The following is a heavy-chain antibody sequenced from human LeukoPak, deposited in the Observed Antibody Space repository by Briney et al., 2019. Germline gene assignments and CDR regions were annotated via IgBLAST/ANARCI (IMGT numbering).Heavy chain of an antibody. CDR3: ARAVSAAGLAYYYYGMDV. D-gene: IGHD6-13*01. J-gene: IGHJ6*02. V-gene: IGHV1-69*13. CDR2: IIPIFGSA. CDR1: GYTFTSYA. Sequence: ASVKVSCKASGYTFTSYAISWVRQAPGQGLEWMGGIIPIFGSANYAQKFQGRVTITADESTSTAYMELSSLRSEDTAVYYCARAVSAAGLAYYYYGMDVWGQGTTVTVSS.